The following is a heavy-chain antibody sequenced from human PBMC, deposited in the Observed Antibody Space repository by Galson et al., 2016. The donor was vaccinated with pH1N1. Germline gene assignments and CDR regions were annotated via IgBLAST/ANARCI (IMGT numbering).Heavy chain of an antibody. CDR3: ARGPVYWYFDL. V-gene: IGHV1-8*01. CDR2: MNPNNGNA. Sequence: SVKVSCKASGYTLTSYDINWVRQATGQGLEWMGWMNPNNGNADYAPKFQGRVTLTRNAPINTAYMEPSSLTSEDTAVYYCARGPVYWYFDLWGRGTPVIVSS. CDR1: GYTLTSYD. J-gene: IGHJ2*01.